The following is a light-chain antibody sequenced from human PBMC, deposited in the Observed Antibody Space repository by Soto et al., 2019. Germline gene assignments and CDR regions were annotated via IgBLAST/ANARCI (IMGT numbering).Light chain of an antibody. CDR3: QQYNSWPLT. J-gene: IGKJ3*01. CDR1: QSVNSN. V-gene: IGKV3-15*01. CDR2: AAS. Sequence: EIVMTQSPVTLSVSPGERATLSCRASQSVNSNLAWYQQKPGQAPRLLIYAASTGATGIPARFSGSGSGSDFTLTISSLQSEDFAVYYCQQYNSWPLTFGPGTKVDLK.